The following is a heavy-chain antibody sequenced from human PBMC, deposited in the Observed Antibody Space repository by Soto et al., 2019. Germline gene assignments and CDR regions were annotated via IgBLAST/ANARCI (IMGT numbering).Heavy chain of an antibody. D-gene: IGHD3-22*01. V-gene: IGHV4-31*03. CDR2: IYYSGST. Sequence: SETLSLTCTVSGGSISSVGYYWSWIRQHPGKGLEWIGYIYYSGSTYYNPSLKSRVTISVDTSKNQFSLKLSSVTAADTAVYYCARDVDGNYYDSSGFDYWGQGTLVTVSS. CDR1: GGSISSVGYY. CDR3: ARDVDGNYYDSSGFDY. J-gene: IGHJ4*02.